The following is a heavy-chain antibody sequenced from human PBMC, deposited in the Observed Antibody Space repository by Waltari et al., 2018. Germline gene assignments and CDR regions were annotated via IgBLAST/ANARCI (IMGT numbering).Heavy chain of an antibody. J-gene: IGHJ4*02. Sequence: QVQLVESGGGVVQPGGSLKLSCAASRFTFTNYGMHWLRQAPGKGREWVAFIRYDGSNKYYADSVKGRFTISRDNSKNTLYLLMNSLRAEDTAVYYCATDLWERKDGTYFDYWGQGTLVTVSS. D-gene: IGHD1-1*01. CDR1: RFTFTNYG. CDR2: IRYDGSNK. CDR3: ATDLWERKDGTYFDY. V-gene: IGHV3-30*02.